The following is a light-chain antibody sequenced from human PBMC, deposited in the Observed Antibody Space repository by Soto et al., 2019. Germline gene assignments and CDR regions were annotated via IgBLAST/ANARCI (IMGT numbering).Light chain of an antibody. Sequence: EIVMTQSPATLSVSPGERATLSCRASQSVSSNLAWYQQKPAQAPSLLINGASTRATGIPARFSGSGSRTEFTLTISSLQSEDFAVYYCQQYNNWPPLTFGGGTKVEIK. J-gene: IGKJ4*01. CDR2: GAS. CDR3: QQYNNWPPLT. CDR1: QSVSSN. V-gene: IGKV3-15*01.